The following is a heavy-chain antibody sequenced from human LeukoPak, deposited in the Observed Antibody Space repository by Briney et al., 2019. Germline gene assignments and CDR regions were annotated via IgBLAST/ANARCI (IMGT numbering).Heavy chain of an antibody. V-gene: IGHV3-23*01. J-gene: IGHJ6*03. CDR3: AKDALAVTGIVGATSNYYYYYMDV. CDR2: ISGSGGST. Sequence: PGGSLRLSCAASGFTFSSYAMSWVRQAPGKGLEWVSAISGSGGSTYYADSVKGRFTISRDNSKNTLYLQMNSLRAEDTVVYYCAKDALAVTGIVGATSNYYYYYMDVWGKGTTVTVSS. D-gene: IGHD1-26*01. CDR1: GFTFSSYA.